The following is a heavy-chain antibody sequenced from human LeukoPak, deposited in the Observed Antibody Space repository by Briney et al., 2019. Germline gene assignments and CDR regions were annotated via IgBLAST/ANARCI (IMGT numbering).Heavy chain of an antibody. CDR3: ARATVTYYFDY. D-gene: IGHD4-11*01. CDR1: GYTFTSYG. J-gene: IGHJ4*02. Sequence: ASVKVSCKASGYTFTSYGISWVRQAPGQGLEWMGWISAYNGNTNYAQKLQGRVTMTTDTSTSTAYMELSRLRSDDTAVYYCARATVTYYFDYWGQGTLVTVSS. V-gene: IGHV1-18*01. CDR2: ISAYNGNT.